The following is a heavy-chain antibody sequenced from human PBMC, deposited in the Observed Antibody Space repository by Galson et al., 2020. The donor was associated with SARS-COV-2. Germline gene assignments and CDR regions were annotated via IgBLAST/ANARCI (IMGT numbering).Heavy chain of an antibody. D-gene: IGHD3-3*01. V-gene: IGHV3-30-3*01. CDR1: GFTFSSYA. Sequence: GESLKISCAASGFTFSSYAMHWVRQAPGKGLEWVAVISYDGSNKYYADSVKGRFTISRDNSNNTLYLQMNSLRAEDTAVYYCARDLYYDFWSGYPSGSPRPENDYWGHSTLVTVSS. CDR3: ARDLYYDFWSGYPSGSPRPENDY. CDR2: ISYDGSNK. J-gene: IGHJ4*01.